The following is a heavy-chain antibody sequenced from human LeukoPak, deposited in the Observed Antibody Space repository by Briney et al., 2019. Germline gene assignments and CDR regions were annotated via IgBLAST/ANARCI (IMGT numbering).Heavy chain of an antibody. V-gene: IGHV3-23*01. CDR3: TRHPYDSGGSRVPDFDY. D-gene: IGHD3-22*01. Sequence: PGGSLRLSCAASGFTFSSYAMSWVRQAPGKGLEWVSAISGSGGSTYYADSVKGRFTISRDNSKNTLYLQMNSLKTEDTAVYYCTRHPYDSGGSRVPDFDYWGQGTLVTVSS. CDR2: ISGSGGST. CDR1: GFTFSSYA. J-gene: IGHJ4*02.